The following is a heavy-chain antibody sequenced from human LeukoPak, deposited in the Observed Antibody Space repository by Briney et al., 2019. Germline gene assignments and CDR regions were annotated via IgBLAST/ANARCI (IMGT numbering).Heavy chain of an antibody. D-gene: IGHD3-10*01. CDR2: ISYDGSNK. Sequence: GGSLRLSCAASGFTFSSYAMHWVRQAPGKGLEWVAVISYDGSNKYYADSVKGRFTISRDNSKNTLYLQMNSLRAEDTAVYYCARGGYYYGSGSPMDVWGQGTTVTVSS. CDR3: ARGGYYYGSGSPMDV. CDR1: GFTFSSYA. J-gene: IGHJ6*02. V-gene: IGHV3-30*04.